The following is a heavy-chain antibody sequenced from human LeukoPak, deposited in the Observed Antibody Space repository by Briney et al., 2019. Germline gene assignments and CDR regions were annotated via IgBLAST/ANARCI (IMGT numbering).Heavy chain of an antibody. Sequence: PSETLSLTCTVSGGSISSSNYYWTWIRQPAGKGLEWIGRIYTSGSTNYNPSLKSRVTISIDASKNQFSLRLSSVTAADTAVYYCTRGGELMNFWGQGTLVIVSS. CDR2: IYTSGST. J-gene: IGHJ4*02. D-gene: IGHD1-26*01. CDR3: TRGGELMNF. V-gene: IGHV4-61*02. CDR1: GGSISSSNYY.